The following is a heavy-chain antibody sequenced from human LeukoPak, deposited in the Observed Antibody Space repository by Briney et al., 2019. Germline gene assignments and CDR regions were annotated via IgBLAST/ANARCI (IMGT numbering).Heavy chain of an antibody. CDR2: ISYDGSNK. CDR3: AREMCSSTSCRNYYYCYGMDV. J-gene: IGHJ6*04. D-gene: IGHD2-2*01. CDR1: GFTFSSYA. V-gene: IGHV3-30*04. Sequence: GGSLRLSCAASGFTFSSYAMHWVRQAPGKGLEWVAVISYDGSNKYYADSVKGRFTISRDNSKNTLYLQMNSLRAEDTAVYYCAREMCSSTSCRNYYYCYGMDVWGKGTTVTVSS.